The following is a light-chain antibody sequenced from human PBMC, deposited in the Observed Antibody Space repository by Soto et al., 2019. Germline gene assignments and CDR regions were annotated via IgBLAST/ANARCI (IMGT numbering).Light chain of an antibody. Sequence: QSVLTQPPSASGSPGQSVTISCTGSNTDIGGHKYVSCYQHHPGKAPKLIIYEVRERPSGVPDRFSGSKSGNAASLTVSGLQADDEATYYCSSYTGTNNFVLFGGGTQLTVL. J-gene: IGLJ2*01. CDR3: SSYTGTNNFVL. CDR2: EVR. CDR1: NTDIGGHKY. V-gene: IGLV2-8*01.